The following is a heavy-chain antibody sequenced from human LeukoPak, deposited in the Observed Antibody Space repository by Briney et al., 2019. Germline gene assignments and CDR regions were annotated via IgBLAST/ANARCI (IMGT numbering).Heavy chain of an antibody. Sequence: PRGSLRLSCAASGFTFSSYAMHWVRQAPGKGLEWVAVISYDGSNKYYADSVKGRFTISRDNSKNTLYLQMNSLRAEDTAVYYCAREGAHIVVVPAAMRSGFDYWGQGTLVTVSS. J-gene: IGHJ4*02. CDR2: ISYDGSNK. V-gene: IGHV3-30*04. CDR3: AREGAHIVVVPAAMRSGFDY. D-gene: IGHD2-2*01. CDR1: GFTFSSYA.